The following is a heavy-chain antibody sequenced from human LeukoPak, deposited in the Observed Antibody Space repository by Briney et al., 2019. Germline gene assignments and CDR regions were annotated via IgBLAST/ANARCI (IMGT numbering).Heavy chain of an antibody. J-gene: IGHJ4*02. CDR2: IYYSGST. CDR3: VTQQQLADY. D-gene: IGHD6-13*01. V-gene: IGHV4-39*01. CDR1: GGSISSSSYY. Sequence: SETLSLTCTVSGGSISSSSYYWGWIRQPPGKGLEWIGGIYYSGSTYYNPSLKSRVTISVDTSKNQFSLKLSSVTAADTAVYYCVTQQQLADYWGQGTLVTVSS.